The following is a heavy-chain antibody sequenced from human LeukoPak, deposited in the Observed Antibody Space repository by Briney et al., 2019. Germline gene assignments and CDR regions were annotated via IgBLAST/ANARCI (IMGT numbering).Heavy chain of an antibody. V-gene: IGHV4-30-2*01. Sequence: SETLSLTCTVSGGSISSGGYYWSCIRQPPGKGLECIGYIYHSGSTYYNPSLKSRVTISVDRSKNQFSLKLSSVTAADTAVYYCALPNRGSPGYFDYWGQGTLVTVSS. D-gene: IGHD3-10*01. CDR2: IYHSGST. CDR3: ALPNRGSPGYFDY. J-gene: IGHJ4*02. CDR1: GGSISSGGYY.